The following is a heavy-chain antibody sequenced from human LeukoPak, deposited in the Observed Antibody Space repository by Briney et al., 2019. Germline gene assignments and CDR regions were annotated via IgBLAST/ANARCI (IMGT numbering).Heavy chain of an antibody. V-gene: IGHV3-21*01. Sequence: GGSLRLSCAASGFTFSNYGMSWVRQAPGKGLEWVSTLSGSSGNIYYADSVKGRFTISRDNAKNSLYLQMNSLRAEDTAVYYCARDLPPFSGCLDYWGQGTLVTVSS. CDR2: LSGSSGNI. CDR3: ARDLPPFSGCLDY. J-gene: IGHJ4*02. CDR1: GFTFSNYG. D-gene: IGHD3-22*01.